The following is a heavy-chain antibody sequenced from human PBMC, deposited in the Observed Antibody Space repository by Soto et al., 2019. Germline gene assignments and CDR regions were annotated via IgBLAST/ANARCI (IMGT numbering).Heavy chain of an antibody. CDR2: IIPIFGTA. V-gene: IGHV1-69*01. J-gene: IGHJ6*02. CDR3: ARLHSHGTYGMDV. CDR1: GGSFTYT. Sequence: VKVSCKASGGSFTYTLSWVRQAPGQGLEWMGGIIPIFGTANYARKFQGRVTITADESTKTAYMELSTLRSEDTAVYYCARLHSHGTYGMDVWGQVTTVTVSS. D-gene: IGHD5-18*01.